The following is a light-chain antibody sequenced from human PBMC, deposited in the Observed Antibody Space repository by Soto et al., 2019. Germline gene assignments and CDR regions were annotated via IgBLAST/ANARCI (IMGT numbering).Light chain of an antibody. CDR1: QSVLYTSNNKNY. J-gene: IGKJ2*01. Sequence: DIVMTQSPDSLAVSLGERATINCKSSQSVLYTSNNKNYLAWYQQKPGQPPKLLIYWASTRESGVPDRFSGSGSVTDFTLTIRSLQAEDVAVYYCQQYYRTPPYTFGQGTKLEIK. CDR3: QQYYRTPPYT. V-gene: IGKV4-1*01. CDR2: WAS.